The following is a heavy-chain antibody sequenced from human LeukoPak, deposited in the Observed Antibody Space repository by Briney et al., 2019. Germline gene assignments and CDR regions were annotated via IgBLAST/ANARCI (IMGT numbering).Heavy chain of an antibody. CDR1: GGTFSSYA. CDR2: IIPIFGTA. Sequence: SVKVSCKASGGTFSSYAISWVRQAPGQGLEWMGGIIPIFGTANYAQKFQGGVTITADESTSTAYMELSSLRSEDTAVYYCARDLSGDSSSWFRGSDPYYYYGMDVWGQGTTVTVSS. V-gene: IGHV1-69*13. J-gene: IGHJ6*02. D-gene: IGHD6-13*01. CDR3: ARDLSGDSSSWFRGSDPYYYYGMDV.